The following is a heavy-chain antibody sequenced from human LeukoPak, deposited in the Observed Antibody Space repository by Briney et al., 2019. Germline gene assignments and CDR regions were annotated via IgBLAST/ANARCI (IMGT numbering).Heavy chain of an antibody. CDR2: INTNTGNP. J-gene: IGHJ3*02. D-gene: IGHD5-24*01. Sequence: GASVKVPCKASGYTFTSYAMNWVRQAPGQGLEWMGWINTNTGNPTYAQGFTGRFVFSLDTSVSTAYLQISSLKAEDTAVYYCAREDRWGRWLQLGAFDIWGQGTMVTVSS. CDR3: AREDRWGRWLQLGAFDI. CDR1: GYTFTSYA. V-gene: IGHV7-4-1*02.